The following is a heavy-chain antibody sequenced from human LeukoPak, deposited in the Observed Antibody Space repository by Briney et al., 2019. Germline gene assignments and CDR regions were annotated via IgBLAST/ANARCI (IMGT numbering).Heavy chain of an antibody. V-gene: IGHV4-4*02. Sequence: SETLSLTCAVSGGSISSSNWWSWVRQPPGKGLEWIGEIYHSGSTNYNPSLKSRVTIPVDKSKNQFSLKLSSVTAADTAVYYCARHLIYYGSGSYYKSPILDYWGQGTLVTVSS. CDR3: ARHLIYYGSGSYYKSPILDY. J-gene: IGHJ4*02. CDR1: GGSISSSNW. D-gene: IGHD3-10*01. CDR2: IYHSGST.